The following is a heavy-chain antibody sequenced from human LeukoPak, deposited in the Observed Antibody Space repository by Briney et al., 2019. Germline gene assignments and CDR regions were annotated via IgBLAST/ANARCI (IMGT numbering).Heavy chain of an antibody. CDR2: IKSKTDGGTT. V-gene: IGHV3-15*01. J-gene: IGHJ4*02. Sequence: GGSLRLSCGASRFTFSNAWMSWVRQAPGKGLEWVGRIKSKTDGGTTDYAAPVKGRFTISRDDSKNTLYLQMNSLKTEETAVYYCSTEGELGGELGYYWGQGNLGTVSS. CDR3: STEGELGGELGYY. CDR1: RFTFSNAW. D-gene: IGHD1-26*01.